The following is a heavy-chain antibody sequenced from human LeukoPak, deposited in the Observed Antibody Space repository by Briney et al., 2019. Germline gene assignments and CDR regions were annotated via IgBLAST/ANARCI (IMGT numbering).Heavy chain of an antibody. J-gene: IGHJ4*02. Sequence: GGSLRLSCAASEFTFSRYGMNWVRQAPGKGLEWVSYTSSSGSTIYYADSVKGRFTISRDNAKNSLYLQMNSLRAEDTAFYYCARGGITIFGGIIYQDYWGQGTLVTVSS. CDR3: ARGGITIFGGIIYQDY. D-gene: IGHD3-3*01. V-gene: IGHV3-48*04. CDR2: TSSSGSTI. CDR1: EFTFSRYG.